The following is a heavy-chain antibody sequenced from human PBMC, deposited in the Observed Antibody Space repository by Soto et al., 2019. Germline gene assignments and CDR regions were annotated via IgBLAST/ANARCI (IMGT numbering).Heavy chain of an antibody. V-gene: IGHV3-30*18. J-gene: IGHJ4*02. CDR1: GFTFSSYG. CDR3: AKVPLLELREGPGEDY. Sequence: QVQLVESGGGVVQPGRSLRLSCAASGFTFSSYGMHWVRQAPGKGLEWVAVISYDGSNKYYADSVKGRFTISRDNSKNTLYLQMNSLRAEDTAVYYCAKVPLLELREGPGEDYWGQGTLVTVSS. D-gene: IGHD1-26*01. CDR2: ISYDGSNK.